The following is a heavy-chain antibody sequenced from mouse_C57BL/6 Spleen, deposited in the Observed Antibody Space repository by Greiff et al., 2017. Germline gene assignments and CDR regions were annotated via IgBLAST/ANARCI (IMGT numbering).Heavy chain of an antibody. J-gene: IGHJ1*03. D-gene: IGHD4-1*01. CDR3: ARRLGAGYFGG. CDR2: IYPGDGDT. V-gene: IGHV1-82*01. CDR1: GYAFSSSW. Sequence: QVQLKQSGPELVKPGASVKISCKASGYAFSSSWMNWVKQRPGKGLEWIGRIYPGDGDTNYNGKFKGKATLTADKSSSTAYMQLSSLTSEDSAVYCCARRLGAGYFGGWGTGATVTVSS.